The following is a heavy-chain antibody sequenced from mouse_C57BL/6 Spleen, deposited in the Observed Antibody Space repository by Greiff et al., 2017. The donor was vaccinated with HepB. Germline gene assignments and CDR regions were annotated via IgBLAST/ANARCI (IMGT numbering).Heavy chain of an antibody. CDR3: ARGLGYWYFDV. CDR1: GYTFTSYW. D-gene: IGHD3-3*01. V-gene: IGHV1-53*01. Sequence: QVQLKQSGTELVKPGASVKLSCKASGYTFTSYWMHWVKQRPGQGLEWIGNINPSNGGTNYNEKFKSKATLTVDKSSSTAYMQLSSLTSEDSAVYYCARGLGYWYFDVWGTGTTVTVSS. J-gene: IGHJ1*03. CDR2: INPSNGGT.